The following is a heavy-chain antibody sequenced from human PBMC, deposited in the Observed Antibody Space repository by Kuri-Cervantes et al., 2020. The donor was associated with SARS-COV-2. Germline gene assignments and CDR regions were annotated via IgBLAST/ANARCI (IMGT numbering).Heavy chain of an antibody. CDR1: GFTVSSNY. CDR2: IYSGGST. Sequence: GGSLRLSCAASGFTVSSNYMSWVRQAPGKGLEWVSVIYSGGSTYYADSVKGRFTISRDNSKNTLYLQMNSLRAEDTAVYYFARDLGTIQGRDYWGQGTLVTVSS. J-gene: IGHJ4*02. V-gene: IGHV3-66*02. CDR3: ARDLGTIQGRDY. D-gene: IGHD1-1*01.